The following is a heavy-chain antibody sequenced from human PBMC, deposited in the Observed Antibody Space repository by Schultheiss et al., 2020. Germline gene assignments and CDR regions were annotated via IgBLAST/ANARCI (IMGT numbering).Heavy chain of an antibody. J-gene: IGHJ4*02. CDR1: GFNFSDSA. D-gene: IGHD1-26*01. V-gene: IGHV3-15*01. Sequence: GGSLRLSCAASGFNFSDSAMHWVRQASGKGLEWIGRIKSKTDGGTTDYAAPVKGRFTISRDYSKNTLYLQMNSLKTEDTAVYYCTTAERELPPNWGQGTLVTVSA. CDR3: TTAERELPPN. CDR2: IKSKTDGGTT.